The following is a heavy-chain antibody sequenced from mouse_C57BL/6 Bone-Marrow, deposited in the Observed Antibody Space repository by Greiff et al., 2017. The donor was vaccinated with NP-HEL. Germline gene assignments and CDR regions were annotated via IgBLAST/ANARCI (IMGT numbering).Heavy chain of an antibody. V-gene: IGHV14-4*01. CDR2: IDPENGDT. CDR3: TKSNYWYFDV. J-gene: IGHJ1*03. Sequence: LVESGAELVRPGASVKLSCTASGFNIKDDYMHWVKQRPEQGLEWIGWIDPENGDTEYASKFQGKATITADTSSNTAYLQLSSLTSEDTAVYYCTKSNYWYFDVWGTGTTVTVSS. D-gene: IGHD2-5*01. CDR1: GFNIKDDY.